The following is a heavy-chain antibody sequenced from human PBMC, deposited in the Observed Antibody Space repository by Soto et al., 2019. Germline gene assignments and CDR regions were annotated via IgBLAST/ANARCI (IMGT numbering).Heavy chain of an antibody. CDR1: GFTFSSYS. CDR3: ARDPDLGSTFDI. CDR2: ISSSSYI. J-gene: IGHJ3*02. D-gene: IGHD3-10*01. Sequence: GGSLRLSCAASGFTFSSYSMNWVRQAPGKGLEWVSSISSSSYIYYADSVKGRFTISRDNAKNSLYLQMNSLRAEDTAVYYCARDPDLGSTFDIWGQGTMVTVSS. V-gene: IGHV3-21*01.